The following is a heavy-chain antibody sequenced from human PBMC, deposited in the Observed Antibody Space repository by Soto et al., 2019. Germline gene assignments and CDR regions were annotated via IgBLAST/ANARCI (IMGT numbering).Heavy chain of an antibody. V-gene: IGHV1-18*01. D-gene: IGHD3-3*01. CDR2: ISAYNGNT. J-gene: IGHJ4*02. CDR1: GYTFTSYG. CDR3: ARVPGLRLRFLEWPTLSY. Sequence: ASVKVSCKASGYTFTSYGISWVRQAPGQGLEWMGWISAYNGNTNYAQKHQGRVTMTTDTSTSTAYMEMRSLRSDDTAVYYCARVPGLRLRFLEWPTLSYWGQGTLVTVSS.